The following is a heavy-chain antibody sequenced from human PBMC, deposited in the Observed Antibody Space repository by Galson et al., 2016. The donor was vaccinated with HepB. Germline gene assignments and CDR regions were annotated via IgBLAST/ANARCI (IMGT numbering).Heavy chain of an antibody. CDR1: GFTFSDYY. CDR3: ARDRGSYCGGDCSDYYFDY. D-gene: IGHD2-21*02. V-gene: IGHV3-11*06. CDR2: ISVTSTYT. J-gene: IGHJ4*02. Sequence: SLRLSCAASGFTFSDYYMSWIRQAPGKGLEWVSYISVTSTYTNYADSVKGRFTVSRDNAKNSLYLQMNTLRAEGTAIYYCARDRGSYCGGDCSDYYFDYWGQGTLVTVSS.